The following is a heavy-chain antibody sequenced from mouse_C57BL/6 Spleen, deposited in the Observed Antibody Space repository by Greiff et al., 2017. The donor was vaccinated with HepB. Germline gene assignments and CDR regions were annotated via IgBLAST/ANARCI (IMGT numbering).Heavy chain of an antibody. Sequence: EVQLVESGGDLVKPGGSLKLSCAASGFTFSSYGMSWVRQTPDKRLEWVATISSGGSYTYYPDSVKGRFTISRDNAKNTLYLQMSSLKSEDTAMYYCARRGYDYDNAMDYWGQGASVTVSS. CDR3: ARRGYDYDNAMDY. J-gene: IGHJ4*01. CDR2: ISSGGSYT. D-gene: IGHD2-4*01. V-gene: IGHV5-6*01. CDR1: GFTFSSYG.